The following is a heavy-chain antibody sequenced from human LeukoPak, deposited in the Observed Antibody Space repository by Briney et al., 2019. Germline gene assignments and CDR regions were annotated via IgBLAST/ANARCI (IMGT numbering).Heavy chain of an antibody. V-gene: IGHV1-2*02. CDR3: ARGSSITLWLLLRY. J-gene: IGHJ4*02. Sequence: GASVKVSCKASGYTFTGYYMHWVRQAPGQGLEWMGWINPNSGDTNYAQKFQGRVTMTRDTSISTAYMELSRLRSDDTAVYYCARGSSITLWLLLRYWGQGTLVTVSS. CDR1: GYTFTGYY. CDR2: INPNSGDT. D-gene: IGHD2-15*01.